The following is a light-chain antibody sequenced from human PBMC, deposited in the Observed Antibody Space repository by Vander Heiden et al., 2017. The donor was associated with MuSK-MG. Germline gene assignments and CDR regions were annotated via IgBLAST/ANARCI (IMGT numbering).Light chain of an antibody. Sequence: SALTQPASVSGSPGQSITISCTGTTSDVGVYNYVSWYQQHPGKAPKLIIYDVSNRPSGISNRFSGSKSGNTAALTTTGPQAEEEADYYCSSYTSSRTHVVFGGGTKLTVL. CDR2: DVS. CDR1: TSDVGVYNY. CDR3: SSYTSSRTHVV. V-gene: IGLV2-14*01. J-gene: IGLJ2*01.